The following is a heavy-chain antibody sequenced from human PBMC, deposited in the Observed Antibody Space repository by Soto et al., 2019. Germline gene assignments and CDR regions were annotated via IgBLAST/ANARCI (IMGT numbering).Heavy chain of an antibody. D-gene: IGHD3-22*01. V-gene: IGHV3-23*01. J-gene: IGHJ4*02. Sequence: PGGSLRLSCAASGITFSSYAMTWVRQAPGKGLEWVSVISGSGGSTYFADSVKGRFTISRDNSKNTLYLQMSSLRAEGTAAYYCAKEYDSSGYYHDYWGQGTLVTVSS. CDR2: ISGSGGST. CDR3: AKEYDSSGYYHDY. CDR1: GITFSSYA.